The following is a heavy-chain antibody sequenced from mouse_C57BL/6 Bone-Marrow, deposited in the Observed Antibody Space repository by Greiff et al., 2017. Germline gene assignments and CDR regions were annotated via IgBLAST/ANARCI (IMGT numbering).Heavy chain of an antibody. J-gene: IGHJ4*01. CDR3: ARSVSSSYDYYYAMDY. V-gene: IGHV1-78*01. D-gene: IGHD1-1*01. Sequence: QVQLQQSDAELVKPGASVKISCKVSGYTFTDHTIHWMKQRPEQGLEWIGYIYPRDGSTKYNEKFKGKATLTADKSSSTAYMQRNSLTSEASAVYCCARSVSSSYDYYYAMDYWGQGTSVTVSS. CDR2: IYPRDGST. CDR1: GYTFTDHT.